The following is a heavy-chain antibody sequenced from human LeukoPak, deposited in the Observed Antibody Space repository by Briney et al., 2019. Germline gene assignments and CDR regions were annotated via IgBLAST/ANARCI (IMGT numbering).Heavy chain of an antibody. D-gene: IGHD5-12*01. J-gene: IGHJ6*02. CDR1: GGSISSGGYY. V-gene: IGHV4-31*03. CDR3: ARDRSKGRYDYYYGMDV. CDR2: IYYSGST. Sequence: SQTLSLTCTVSGGSISSGGYYWSWIRQHPGKGLEWIGYIYYSGSTYYNPSLKSRVTISVDTSKNQFSPKLSSVTAADTAVYYCARDRSKGRYDYYYGMDVWGQGTTVTVSS.